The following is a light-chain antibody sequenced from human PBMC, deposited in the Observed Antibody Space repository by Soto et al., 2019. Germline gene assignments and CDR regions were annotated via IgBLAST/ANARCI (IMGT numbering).Light chain of an antibody. V-gene: IGKV1-39*01. CDR3: QQSSSSPWT. CDR2: AAS. J-gene: IGKJ1*01. Sequence: DIQMTQSPSSLSAFVGGRVTITCRANQRISNNLNWYQQKPGKSPKLLIYAASSLASGVPSRFGGSGSWRDFTLTVTNLQPDDFPTYFCQQSSSSPWTFGHGTKVEV. CDR1: QRISNN.